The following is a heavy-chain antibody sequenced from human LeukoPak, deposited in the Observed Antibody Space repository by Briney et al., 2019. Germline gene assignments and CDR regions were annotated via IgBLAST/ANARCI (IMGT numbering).Heavy chain of an antibody. J-gene: IGHJ4*02. Sequence: ETLSLTCTVSGYSISSGYYWGWIRRPPGKGLEWIGSIYHSGSTHYNPSLKSRVTISVDTSKNQFSLKLSSVTAADTAVYYCARDPSGSYYEGYYFDYWGQGTLVTVSS. V-gene: IGHV4-38-2*02. CDR2: IYHSGST. D-gene: IGHD1-26*01. CDR3: ARDPSGSYYEGYYFDY. CDR1: GYSISSGYY.